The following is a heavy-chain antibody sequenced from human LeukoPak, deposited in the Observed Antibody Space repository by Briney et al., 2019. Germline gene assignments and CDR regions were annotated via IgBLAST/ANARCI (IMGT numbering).Heavy chain of an antibody. D-gene: IGHD3-10*01. V-gene: IGHV6-1*01. CDR3: AREGKDAFDI. CDR2: TYYRSSWYN. CDR1: GDSVSSNSAA. Sequence: SQTLSLTCAIPGDSVSSNSAAWNWIRQSPSRGLEWLSRTYYRSSWYNDYAVSVKSRITINPDSSKNQSSLQLDSVTPEDTAVYYCAREGKDAFDIWGQGTMVTVSS. J-gene: IGHJ3*02.